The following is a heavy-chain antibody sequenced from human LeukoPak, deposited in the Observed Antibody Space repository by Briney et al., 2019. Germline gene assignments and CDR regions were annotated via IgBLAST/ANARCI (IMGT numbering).Heavy chain of an antibody. CDR2: IIPIFGTA. Sequence: PSVKVSCKASGGTFSSYANSWVRQAPGQGLEWMGGIIPIFGTANYAQKFQGRVTITADESTSTAYMELSSLRSEDTAVYYCARSRGSGYYYMDVWGKGTTVTVSS. J-gene: IGHJ6*03. CDR1: GGTFSSYA. CDR3: ARSRGSGYYYMDV. V-gene: IGHV1-69*13. D-gene: IGHD2-2*01.